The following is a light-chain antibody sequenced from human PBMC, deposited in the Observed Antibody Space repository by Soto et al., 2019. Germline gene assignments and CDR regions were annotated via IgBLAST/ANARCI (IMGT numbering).Light chain of an antibody. Sequence: DIQMTQPPRTLSGSVGDRVTITCRASQTISSWLAWYQQKPGKAPKLLIYDASNLETGVPSRFSGSGSGTDFTFTISSLQPEDIATYYCQQYDNLLTFGGGTKVDIK. CDR1: QTISSW. CDR2: DAS. V-gene: IGKV1-33*01. J-gene: IGKJ4*01. CDR3: QQYDNLLT.